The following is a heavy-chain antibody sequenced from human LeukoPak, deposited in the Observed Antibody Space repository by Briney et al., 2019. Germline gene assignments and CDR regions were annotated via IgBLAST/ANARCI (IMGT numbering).Heavy chain of an antibody. Sequence: GGSLRLSCAASGFIFSSYAMHWVRQAPGKGLEWVAVISYDGSNKYYADSVKGRFTISRDNSKNTLYLQMNSLRAEDTAVYYCARDGNYDSSGLFPPLFDYWGQGTLVTVSS. CDR2: ISYDGSNK. CDR1: GFIFSSYA. D-gene: IGHD3-22*01. V-gene: IGHV3-30-3*01. CDR3: ARDGNYDSSGLFPPLFDY. J-gene: IGHJ4*02.